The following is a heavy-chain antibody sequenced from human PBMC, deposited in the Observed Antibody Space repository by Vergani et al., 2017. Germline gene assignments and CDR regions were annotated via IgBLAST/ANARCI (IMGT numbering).Heavy chain of an antibody. J-gene: IGHJ4*02. D-gene: IGHD2-2*01. CDR2: ISGSGGST. CDR3: AKGPAAGIDS. CDR1: GCTFSSYA. Sequence: EVQLLESGGGVLQPGGSLRLSCAASGCTFSSYAMSWVRQAPGQGLEWVSTISGSGGSTYYAESVKGRFTITRDNSKNTLYLQMNSLRAEDTAVYFCAKGPAAGIDSWGQGTLVTVSS. V-gene: IGHV3-23*01.